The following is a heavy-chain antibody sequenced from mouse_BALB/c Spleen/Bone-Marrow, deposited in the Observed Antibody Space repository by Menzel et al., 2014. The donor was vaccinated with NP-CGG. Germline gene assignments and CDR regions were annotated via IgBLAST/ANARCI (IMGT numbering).Heavy chain of an antibody. V-gene: IGHV5-6*03. CDR2: ISSGGSNT. D-gene: IGHD2-4*01. Sequence: EVKLVESGGGLVKPGGSLKLSCAASGFAFSSYGMSWVRQSPDKRLEWVATISSGGSNTFYPDNVKGRFTISRDNAKNTLYLQMSSLKSGDTAMYYCARRSDYDYFDYWGRGTTLTVSS. CDR3: ARRSDYDYFDY. J-gene: IGHJ2*01. CDR1: GFAFSSYG.